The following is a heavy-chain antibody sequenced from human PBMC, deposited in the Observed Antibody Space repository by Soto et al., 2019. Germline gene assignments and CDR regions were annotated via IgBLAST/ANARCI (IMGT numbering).Heavy chain of an antibody. J-gene: IGHJ3*02. Sequence: SETLSLTCTVSGGSTSSYYWSWIRQPPGKGLEWIGYIYYSGSTNYNPSLKSRVTISVDTSKNQFSLKLSSVTAADTAVYYCARVRRYYYDSNRDAFDIWGQGTMVTVSS. CDR1: GGSTSSYY. CDR3: ARVRRYYYDSNRDAFDI. V-gene: IGHV4-59*01. D-gene: IGHD3-22*01. CDR2: IYYSGST.